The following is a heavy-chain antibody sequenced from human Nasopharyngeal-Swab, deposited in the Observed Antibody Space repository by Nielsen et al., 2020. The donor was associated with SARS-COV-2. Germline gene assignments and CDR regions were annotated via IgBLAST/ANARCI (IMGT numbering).Heavy chain of an antibody. CDR1: GFTFSSYG. V-gene: IGHV3-30*18. CDR2: ISYDGSNK. CDR3: AKDLSSGWLAAEYFQH. Sequence: GGSLRLSCAASGFTFSSYGMHWVRQAPGKGLEWVAVISYDGSNKYYADSVKGRFTISRDNSKNTLYLQMNSLRAEDTAVYYCAKDLSSGWLAAEYFQHWGQGTLVTVSS. J-gene: IGHJ1*01. D-gene: IGHD6-19*01.